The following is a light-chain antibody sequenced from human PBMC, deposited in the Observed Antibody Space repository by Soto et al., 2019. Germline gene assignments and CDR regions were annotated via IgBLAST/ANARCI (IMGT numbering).Light chain of an antibody. Sequence: EIVLTQSPGTLSLSPGERATLSCRASPSVSSSYLAWYQQKPGQAPRLLIYGASSRATGIPDRFGGSGSGTDFTLTISRLEPEDFAVYYCHQYYSSPLTFGGGTKVEIK. V-gene: IGKV3-20*01. CDR1: PSVSSSY. J-gene: IGKJ4*01. CDR2: GAS. CDR3: HQYYSSPLT.